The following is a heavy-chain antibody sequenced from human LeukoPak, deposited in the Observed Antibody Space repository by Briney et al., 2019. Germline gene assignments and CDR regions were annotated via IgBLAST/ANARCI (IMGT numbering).Heavy chain of an antibody. CDR3: ARDHGSSGQNRRGLDY. CDR1: GYTFTGNY. Sequence: ASVKVSCKASGYTFTGNYMHWVRQAPGQGLEWMGWINPNSGGTNYAQKFQGRVTMTRDTSISTAYMELSRLRSDDTAVYYCARDHGSSGQNRRGLDYWGQGTLVTVSS. D-gene: IGHD6-19*01. J-gene: IGHJ4*02. CDR2: INPNSGGT. V-gene: IGHV1-2*02.